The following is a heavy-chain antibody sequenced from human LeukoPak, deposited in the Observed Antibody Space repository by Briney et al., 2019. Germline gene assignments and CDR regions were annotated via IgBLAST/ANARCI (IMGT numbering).Heavy chain of an antibody. Sequence: SETLCLTCSVPGGAIYSYYWSWIRQPPGKGLDGIGYLYYSARPPYNPSLKSRVTISAATSKNRLSLTLGFVTAAGTAVYFCVRRADFWALPEHTYSFDYWGQGALVTVSS. CDR2: LYYSARP. D-gene: IGHD3/OR15-3a*01. CDR1: GGAIYSYY. V-gene: IGHV4-59*01. CDR3: VRRADFWALPEHTYSFDY. J-gene: IGHJ4*02.